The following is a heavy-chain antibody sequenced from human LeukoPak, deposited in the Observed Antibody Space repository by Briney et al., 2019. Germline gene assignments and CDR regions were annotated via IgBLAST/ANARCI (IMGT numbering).Heavy chain of an antibody. CDR3: AREGSSGWYMPYYFDY. CDR1: GFTFSSYS. D-gene: IGHD6-19*01. CDR2: ISSSSYI. Sequence: GGSLKLSCAASGFTFSSYSMNWVRQAPGKGLEWVSSISSSSYIYYADSVKGRFTISRDNAKNSLYLQMNSLRAEDTAVYYCAREGSSGWYMPYYFDYWGQGTLVTVSS. V-gene: IGHV3-21*01. J-gene: IGHJ4*02.